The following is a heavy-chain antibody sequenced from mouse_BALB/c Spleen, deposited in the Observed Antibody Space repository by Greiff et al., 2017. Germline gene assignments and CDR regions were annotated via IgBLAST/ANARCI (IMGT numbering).Heavy chain of an antibody. CDR3: ARNHRYDGAWFAY. Sequence: EVQLQDSGPSLVKPSQTLSLTCSVTGDSITSGYWNWIRKFPGNKLEYMGYISYSGSTYYNPSLKSRISITRDTSKNQYYLQLNSVTTEDTATYYCARNHRYDGAWFAYWGQGTLVTVSA. CDR2: ISYSGST. CDR1: GDSITSGY. D-gene: IGHD2-14*01. J-gene: IGHJ3*01. V-gene: IGHV3-8*02.